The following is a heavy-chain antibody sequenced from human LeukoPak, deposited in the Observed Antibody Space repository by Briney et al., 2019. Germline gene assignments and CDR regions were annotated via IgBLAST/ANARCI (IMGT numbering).Heavy chain of an antibody. CDR1: GYTFTSYA. J-gene: IGHJ4*02. CDR3: ARAKTAMEILALMDY. CDR2: ISAYNGNT. Sequence: VASVKVSCKASGYTFTSYAMNWVRQAPGQGLEWMGWISAYNGNTNYAQKLQGRVTMTTDTSTSTAYMELRSLRSDDTAVYYCARAKTAMEILALMDYWGQGTLVTVSS. V-gene: IGHV1-18*01. D-gene: IGHD5-18*01.